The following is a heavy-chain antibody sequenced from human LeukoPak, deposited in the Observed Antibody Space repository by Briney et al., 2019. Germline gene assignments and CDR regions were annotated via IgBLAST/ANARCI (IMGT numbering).Heavy chain of an antibody. CDR2: INHSGST. CDR3: ALTVDYDSSGYYYEVQH. CDR1: GGSFSGYY. Sequence: PSETLSLTCAVYGGSFSGYYWSWIRQPPGKGLEWIGEINHSGSTNYNPSLKSRVTISVDTSKNQLSLKLSSVTAADTAVYYCALTVDYDSSGYYYEVQHWGQGTLVTVSS. J-gene: IGHJ1*01. V-gene: IGHV4-34*01. D-gene: IGHD3-22*01.